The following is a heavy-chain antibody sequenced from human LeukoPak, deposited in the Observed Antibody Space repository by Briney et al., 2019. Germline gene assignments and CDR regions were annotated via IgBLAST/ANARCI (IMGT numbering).Heavy chain of an antibody. CDR3: AGGPRGGYFDY. V-gene: IGHV3-30*03. Sequence: GGTLRLSCAASGFTFSSYGMHWVRQAPGKGLEWVAVISYDGSNKYYADSVKGRFTISRDNSKNTLYLQMNSLRAEDTAVYYCAGGPRGGYFDYWGQGTLVTVSS. CDR2: ISYDGSNK. CDR1: GFTFSSYG. D-gene: IGHD3-16*01. J-gene: IGHJ4*02.